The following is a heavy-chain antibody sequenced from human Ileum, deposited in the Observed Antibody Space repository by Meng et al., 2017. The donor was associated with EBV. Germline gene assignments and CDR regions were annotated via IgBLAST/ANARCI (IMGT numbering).Heavy chain of an antibody. D-gene: IGHD2-15*01. V-gene: IGHV4-59*08. Sequence: QVQLHGSGPGLVKPSETLSLTCTVSGGSISSYYWSWIRQPPGKGLEWIGYIYYSGSTNYNPSLKSRVTISVDTSKNQFSLNLSSVTAADTAVYYCARGGWSLDYWGQGTLVTVSS. J-gene: IGHJ4*02. CDR1: GGSISSYY. CDR2: IYYSGST. CDR3: ARGGWSLDY.